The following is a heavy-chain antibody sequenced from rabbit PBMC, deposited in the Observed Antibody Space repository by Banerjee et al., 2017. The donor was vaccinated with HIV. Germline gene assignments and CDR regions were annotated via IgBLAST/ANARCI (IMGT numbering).Heavy chain of an antibody. V-gene: IGHV1S45*01. CDR2: IYTSGGYT. D-gene: IGHD6-1*01. J-gene: IGHJ3*01. Sequence: QEQLVESGGGLVQPEGSLTLTCTASGFSFSSGYYMCWVRQAPGKGLEWIACIYTSGGYTYYASWAKGRFTISKTSSTTVTLQMTSLTAADTATYFCARQDYLYTYGYAGYAYAGRLDLWGQGTLVTVS. CDR1: GFSFSSGYY. CDR3: ARQDYLYTYGYAGYAYAGRLDL.